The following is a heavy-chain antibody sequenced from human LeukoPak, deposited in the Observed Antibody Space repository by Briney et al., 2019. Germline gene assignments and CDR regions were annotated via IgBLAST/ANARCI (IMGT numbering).Heavy chain of an antibody. CDR2: IYYSGST. CDR1: GGSISSSSYY. CDR3: ARTGTSGSYSDS. Sequence: SETLSLTCTVSGGSISSSSYYWGWIRQPPGKGLEWIGSIYYSGSTYYNPSLKSRVTISVDTSKNQFSLKLSSVTAADTAVYYCARTGTSGSYSDSWGRGIQVTVSS. D-gene: IGHD3-10*01. V-gene: IGHV4-39*07. J-gene: IGHJ5*01.